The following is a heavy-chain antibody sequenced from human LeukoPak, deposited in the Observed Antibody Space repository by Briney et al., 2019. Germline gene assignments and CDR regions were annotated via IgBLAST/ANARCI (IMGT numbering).Heavy chain of an antibody. D-gene: IGHD6-13*01. V-gene: IGHV3-21*01. Sequence: GGSLRLSCAASGFTFSSYSMNWVRQAPGKGLEWVSSISSSSSYIYYADSVKGRFTISRDNAKNSLYLQMNSLRAEDTVVYYCARDRDRLNDKQLDHWGQGTPVTVSS. CDR2: ISSSSSYI. CDR1: GFTFSSYS. CDR3: ARDRDRLNDKQLDH. J-gene: IGHJ4*01.